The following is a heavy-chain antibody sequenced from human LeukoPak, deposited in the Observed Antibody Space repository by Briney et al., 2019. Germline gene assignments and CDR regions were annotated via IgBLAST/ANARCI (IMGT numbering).Heavy chain of an antibody. Sequence: GGSLRLSCAASGFTFSSYTMNWVRQAPGKGLERVSSITTSSTYIYYADSVRGRFTISRDNAKNSLYLRMSSLRVEDTAVYYCARGEGYYASGSYYIDYWGQGTLVTVSS. J-gene: IGHJ4*02. CDR1: GFTFSSYT. CDR3: ARGEGYYASGSYYIDY. D-gene: IGHD3-10*01. CDR2: ITTSSTYI. V-gene: IGHV3-21*01.